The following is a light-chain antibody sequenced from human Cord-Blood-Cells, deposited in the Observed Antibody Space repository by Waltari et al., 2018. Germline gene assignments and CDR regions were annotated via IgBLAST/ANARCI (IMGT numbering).Light chain of an antibody. V-gene: IGKV3-20*01. CDR3: QQYGSSPFT. CDR1: QSVSSSY. Sequence: EIVLTQSPGTLSLSPGERATLSCRASQSVSSSYLAWYQPKPGKSPRLLIYGASSKATCIPDRFSGSGSGTDFTLTISRLEPEDVAVYYCQQYGSSPFTFGPGTKVDIK. CDR2: GAS. J-gene: IGKJ3*01.